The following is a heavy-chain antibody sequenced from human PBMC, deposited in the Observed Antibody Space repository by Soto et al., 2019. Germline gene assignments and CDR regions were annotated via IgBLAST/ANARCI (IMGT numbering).Heavy chain of an antibody. D-gene: IGHD6-19*01. V-gene: IGHV4-39*01. Sequence: PSETLSLTCTVSGGSFDSTGYYWAWVRQPPGKGLEWITYIYYSGSTYYNPSLKSRLSISVDTSRNQFSLKLSSVTAADTAVYYCARQIRAVAGTVFDYWGQGTLVTVSS. J-gene: IGHJ4*02. CDR3: ARQIRAVAGTVFDY. CDR1: GGSFDSTGYY. CDR2: IYYSGST.